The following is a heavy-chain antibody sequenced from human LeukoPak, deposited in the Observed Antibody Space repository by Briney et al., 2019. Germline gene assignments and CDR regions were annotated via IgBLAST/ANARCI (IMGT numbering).Heavy chain of an antibody. Sequence: PGGSLRLSCAASGFTVSSDYMSWVRQAPGKGLERVSVIYSGGSTYYADSVKGRLTISRDNSKNTLYLQMNSLRAEDTAVYYCARSANDFWSGYYTWWGENPRNYGMDVWGQGTTVTVSS. D-gene: IGHD3-3*01. CDR1: GFTVSSDY. J-gene: IGHJ6*02. CDR3: ARSANDFWSGYYTWWGENPRNYGMDV. V-gene: IGHV3-53*01. CDR2: IYSGGST.